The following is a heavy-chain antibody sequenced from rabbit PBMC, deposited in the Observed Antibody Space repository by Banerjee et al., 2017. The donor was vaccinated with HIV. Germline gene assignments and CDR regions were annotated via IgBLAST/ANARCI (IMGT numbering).Heavy chain of an antibody. CDR2: INTSSGNT. J-gene: IGHJ6*01. Sequence: QEQLEESGGGLVQPEGSLTLTCKASGFSYSGGHDMCWVRQAPGKGLEWIACINTSSGNTVYASWAKGRFTISKTSSTTVTLQMTSLTAADTATYFCARGGYGGDSGATGLWGPGTLVTVS. CDR3: ARGGYGGDSGATGL. D-gene: IGHD3-1*01. V-gene: IGHV1S45*01. CDR1: GFSYSGGHD.